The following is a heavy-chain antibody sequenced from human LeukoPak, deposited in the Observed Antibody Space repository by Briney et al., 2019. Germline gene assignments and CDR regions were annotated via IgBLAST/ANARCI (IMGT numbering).Heavy chain of an antibody. CDR3: VREWDG. J-gene: IGHJ4*02. CDR1: GYSISSGYY. V-gene: IGHV4-38-2*02. CDR2: IYHSGST. D-gene: IGHD1-26*01. Sequence: SETLSLTCTVSGYSISSGYYWGWIRQPPGKGLEWIGSIYHSGSTYYNPSLKSRVTISVDTSKNQFSLKLSSVTAADTAVYYCVREWDGWGQGTLVTVSS.